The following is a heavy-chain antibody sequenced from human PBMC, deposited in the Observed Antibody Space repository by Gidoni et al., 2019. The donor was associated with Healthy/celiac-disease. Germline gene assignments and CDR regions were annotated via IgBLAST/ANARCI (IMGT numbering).Heavy chain of an antibody. Sequence: EVQLLASGGGLVQPGGSLRLSCAASGFTFSRDAMSWVRQAPGKGLEWVSAISGSGGSTYYADSVKGRFTISRDNSKNTLYLQMNSLRAEDTAVYYCAKEGGYSYGYPHYWGQGTLVTVSS. CDR1: GFTFSRDA. CDR2: ISGSGGST. J-gene: IGHJ4*02. CDR3: AKEGGYSYGYPHY. V-gene: IGHV3-23*01. D-gene: IGHD5-18*01.